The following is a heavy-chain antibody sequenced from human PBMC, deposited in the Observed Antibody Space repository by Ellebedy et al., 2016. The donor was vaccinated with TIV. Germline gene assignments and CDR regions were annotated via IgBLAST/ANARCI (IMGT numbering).Heavy chain of an antibody. D-gene: IGHD1-26*01. V-gene: IGHV1-46*01. CDR1: GYTFTSSY. CDR3: ARDLSASGSPDGDY. Sequence: ASVKVSCKASGYTFTSSYMHWVRQAPGQGLEWMGIINPSGGSTSYAQKFQGRVTMIRDTSTSTVYMELNSLRSGDTAVYYCARDLSASGSPDGDYWGQGTLVTVSS. J-gene: IGHJ4*02. CDR2: INPSGGST.